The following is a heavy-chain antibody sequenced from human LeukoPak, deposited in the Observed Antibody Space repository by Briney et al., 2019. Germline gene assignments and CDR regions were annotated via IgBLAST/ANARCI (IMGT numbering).Heavy chain of an antibody. CDR3: ARAPGLGAYFDY. V-gene: IGHV4-31*03. D-gene: IGHD3-16*01. CDR1: GGSISSGGYC. J-gene: IGHJ4*02. CDR2: IYYSGST. Sequence: PSETLSLTCTVSGGSISSGGYCWSWIRQHPGKGLEWIGYIYYSGSTYYNPSLKSRVTISVDTSKNQFSLKLSSVTAADTAVYYCARAPGLGAYFDYWGQGTLVTVSS.